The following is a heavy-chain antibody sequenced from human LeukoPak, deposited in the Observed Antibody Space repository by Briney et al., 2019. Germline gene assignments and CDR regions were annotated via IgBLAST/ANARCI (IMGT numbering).Heavy chain of an antibody. CDR1: GYTLSTYY. CDR3: ARANGGGLDY. Sequence: GASVKVSCKTSGYTLSTYYMHWVRQAPGQGLEWLGIIHPTDGSTSYTQKIQGRVTMTRDTATGTVYLELSSLRSEDTAVYWCARANGGGLDYWGQGTLITVSS. J-gene: IGHJ4*02. CDR2: IHPTDGST. D-gene: IGHD3-10*01. V-gene: IGHV1-46*01.